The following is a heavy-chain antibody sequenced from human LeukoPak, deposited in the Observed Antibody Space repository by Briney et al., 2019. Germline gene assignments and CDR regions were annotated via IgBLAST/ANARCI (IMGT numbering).Heavy chain of an antibody. J-gene: IGHJ6*03. CDR2: INWSGGST. D-gene: IGHD4-17*01. Sequence: GGSLRLSCAASGFTFDDYGMSWVRQAPGKGLEWVSGINWSGGSTGYADSVKGRFTISRDNAKNSLYLQMNSLRAEDTALYYCAREGTTVTSAMNYYYYYYMDVWGKGTTVTVSS. CDR1: GFTFDDYG. V-gene: IGHV3-20*04. CDR3: AREGTTVTSAMNYYYYYYMDV.